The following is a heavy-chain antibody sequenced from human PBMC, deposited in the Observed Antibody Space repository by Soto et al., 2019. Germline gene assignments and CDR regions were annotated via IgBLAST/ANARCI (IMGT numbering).Heavy chain of an antibody. CDR3: ASTTIFGVVSPGMDV. CDR1: GYTFTSYA. J-gene: IGHJ6*02. D-gene: IGHD3-3*01. Sequence: ASVKVSCKASGYTFTSYAMNWVRQAPGQGLEWMGWINTNTGNPTYAQGFTGRFVFSLDTSVSTAYLQTCSLKAEDTAVYYCASTTIFGVVSPGMDVWGQGTTVTVSS. CDR2: INTNTGNP. V-gene: IGHV7-4-1*01.